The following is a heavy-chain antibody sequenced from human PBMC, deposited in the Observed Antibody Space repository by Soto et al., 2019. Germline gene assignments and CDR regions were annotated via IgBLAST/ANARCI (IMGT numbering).Heavy chain of an antibody. V-gene: IGHV1-46*03. J-gene: IGHJ4*02. D-gene: IGHD1-26*01. CDR1: GYTFTSYY. CDR2: INPSGGST. Sequence: GASVKVSCKASGYTFTSYYMHWVRQAPGQGLEWMGIINPSGGSTSYAQKFQGRVTMTRDTSTSTVYMVFLQMNSLKTEDTGIYYCTTDSYSSITVVRFDYWGQGTVVTVSS. CDR3: TTDSYSSITVVRFDY.